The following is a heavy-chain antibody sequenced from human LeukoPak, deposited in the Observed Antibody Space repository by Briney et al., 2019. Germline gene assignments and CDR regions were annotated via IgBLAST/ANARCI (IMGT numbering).Heavy chain of an antibody. J-gene: IGHJ4*02. Sequence: ASVKVSCKVSGYTLTELSMHWVRQAPGKGLEWMGGFDPEDGETIYTQKFQGRVTMTEDTSTDTAYMELTSLRSEDTAVYYCATSGVFSGSGSYYPIDYGGQGTLVTVSS. CDR3: ATSGVFSGSGSYYPIDY. CDR2: FDPEDGET. CDR1: GYTLTELS. V-gene: IGHV1-24*01. D-gene: IGHD3-10*01.